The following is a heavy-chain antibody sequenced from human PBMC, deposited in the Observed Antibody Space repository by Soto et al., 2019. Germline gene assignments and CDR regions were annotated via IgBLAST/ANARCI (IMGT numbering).Heavy chain of an antibody. CDR3: ARHTSLVRGATDY. CDR1: GFSLRTRGVG. Sequence: SGPTLVNPTQTLTLTCTLSGFSLRTRGVGVGWVRQPPGKALEWLAVIFWNDDKAYRPSLKSRLSITKDTSKNQVVLTMTNMDPLDPGAYFCARHTSLVRGATDYWGQGTLVTVSS. CDR2: IFWNDDK. J-gene: IGHJ4*02. D-gene: IGHD3-10*01. V-gene: IGHV2-5*01.